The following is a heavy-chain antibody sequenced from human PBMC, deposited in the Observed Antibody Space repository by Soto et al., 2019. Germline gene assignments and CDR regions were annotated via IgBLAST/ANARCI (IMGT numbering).Heavy chain of an antibody. Sequence: GGSVKVSCKASGYTFTSYAMHWVRQAPGQRLEWMGWINAGNGNTKYSQKFQGRVTITRDTSASTAYMELSSLRSEDTAVYYCAIHRGYSGYDYFDYWGQGTLVSVSS. V-gene: IGHV1-3*01. CDR1: GYTFTSYA. J-gene: IGHJ4*02. CDR3: AIHRGYSGYDYFDY. D-gene: IGHD5-12*01. CDR2: INAGNGNT.